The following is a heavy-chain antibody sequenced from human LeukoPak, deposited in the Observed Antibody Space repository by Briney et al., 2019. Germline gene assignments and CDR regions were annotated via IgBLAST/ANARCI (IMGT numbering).Heavy chain of an antibody. CDR2: IYYSGST. CDR3: ARRLVYYFDY. J-gene: IGHJ4*02. Sequence: SETLSLTCTVSGGSISSSSYYWGWIRQPPGKGLGWIGSIYYSGSTYYNPSLKSRVTISVDTSKNQFSLKLSSVTAADTAVYYCARRLVYYFDYWGQGTLVTVSS. D-gene: IGHD5/OR15-5a*01. CDR1: GGSISSSSYY. V-gene: IGHV4-39*01.